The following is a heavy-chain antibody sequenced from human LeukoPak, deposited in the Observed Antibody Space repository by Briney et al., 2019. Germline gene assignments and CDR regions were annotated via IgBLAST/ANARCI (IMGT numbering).Heavy chain of an antibody. V-gene: IGHV4-34*01. CDR3: ARAVAAAGGLDY. J-gene: IGHJ4*02. Sequence: SETLSLTCAVYGGSFSGYCRSWIRQPPGKGLEWIGEINHSGSTNYNPSLKSRVTISVDTSKNPFSLKLSSVTAADTAVYYCARAVAAAGGLDYWSQGTLVTVSS. D-gene: IGHD6-13*01. CDR1: GGSFSGYC. CDR2: INHSGST.